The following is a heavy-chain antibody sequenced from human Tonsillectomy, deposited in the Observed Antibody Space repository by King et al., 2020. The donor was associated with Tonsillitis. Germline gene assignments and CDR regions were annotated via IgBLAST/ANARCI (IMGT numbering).Heavy chain of an antibody. V-gene: IGHV1-69*12. Sequence: QLVQSGAEVKKPESSVKVSCKASGGTFRTYSINWVRQAPGQGLEWMGGIIPIYGTTYFAQEFQGRVTITADESTSTAYMEVSSLRSEDTAVYYCASDRRDGYNSDWYFDLWGRGTLVTVSS. CDR3: ASDRRDGYNSDWYFDL. CDR2: IIPIYGTT. CDR1: GGTFRTYS. J-gene: IGHJ2*01. D-gene: IGHD5-24*01.